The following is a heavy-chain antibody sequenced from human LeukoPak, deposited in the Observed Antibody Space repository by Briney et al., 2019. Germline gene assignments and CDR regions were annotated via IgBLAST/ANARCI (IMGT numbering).Heavy chain of an antibody. Sequence: DASVKVSCKASGYTFTSYGISWVRQAPGQGLEWMGWISAYNGNTNYAQKLQGRVTMTTDTSTSTAYMELRSLRSDDTAVYYCARAGIAAAGTFRYYYYGMDVWGQGTTVTVSS. V-gene: IGHV1-18*01. CDR1: GYTFTSYG. J-gene: IGHJ6*02. D-gene: IGHD6-13*01. CDR2: ISAYNGNT. CDR3: ARAGIAAAGTFRYYYYGMDV.